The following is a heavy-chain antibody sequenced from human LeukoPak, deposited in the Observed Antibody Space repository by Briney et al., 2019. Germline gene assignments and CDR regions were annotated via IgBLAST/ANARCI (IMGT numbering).Heavy chain of an antibody. CDR1: GFTFDDYA. J-gene: IGHJ4*02. Sequence: PGGSLRLSCTASGFTFDDYALHWVRQAPGKGLEWVSGISWNIGNIGYADSVKGRFTISRDNSKNSLYLQLNSLRAEDTAVYYCARSRFYFDYWGQGTLVTVSS. V-gene: IGHV3-9*01. CDR3: ARSRFYFDY. CDR2: ISWNIGNI.